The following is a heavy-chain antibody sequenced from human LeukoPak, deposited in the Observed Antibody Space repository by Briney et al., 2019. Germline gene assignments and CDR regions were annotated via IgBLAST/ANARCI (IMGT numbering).Heavy chain of an antibody. V-gene: IGHV3-7*01. CDR3: ARGGHRQKEF. Sequence: GGSLRLSCAASGFRFDDYAIHWVRQSPGKGLEWVALIKPDGSDKYYVDSVKGRFTISRDNAKNSLYLQMSSLRAEDTAVYYCARGGHRQKEFWGQGTLVTVSS. CDR2: IKPDGSDK. D-gene: IGHD3-10*01. J-gene: IGHJ4*02. CDR1: GFRFDDYA.